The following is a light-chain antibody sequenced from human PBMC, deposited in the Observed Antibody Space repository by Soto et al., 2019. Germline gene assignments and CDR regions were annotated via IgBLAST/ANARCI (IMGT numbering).Light chain of an antibody. Sequence: EIVLTQSPGTLSLSPGERATLPCRASQRFSGTSLAWYQQKPGQAPRLPIYGVSNRATGIPDRFSGSGSGTDFTLTISRLETAEFAVYYCHQYNNSLWTFGQGTTVEIK. CDR2: GVS. V-gene: IGKV3-20*01. CDR3: HQYNNSLWT. J-gene: IGKJ1*01. CDR1: QRFSGTS.